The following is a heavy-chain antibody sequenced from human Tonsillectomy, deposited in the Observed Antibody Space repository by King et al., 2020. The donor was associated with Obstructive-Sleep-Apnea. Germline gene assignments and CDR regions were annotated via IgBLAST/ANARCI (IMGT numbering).Heavy chain of an antibody. CDR2: ISAYNGKT. Sequence: QLVQSGAEVKKPGASVKVSCKASGYTFTNYGITWGRQAPGQGPEWMGWISAYNGKTNYAQKLQGRVTMTTDTSPSTAYMELRSLRSDDTAVYYCARVGGGYNLDFYYGMDVWGQGTTVTVSS. CDR3: ARVGGGYNLDFYYGMDV. D-gene: IGHD5-24*01. CDR1: GYTFTNYG. J-gene: IGHJ6*02. V-gene: IGHV1-18*01.